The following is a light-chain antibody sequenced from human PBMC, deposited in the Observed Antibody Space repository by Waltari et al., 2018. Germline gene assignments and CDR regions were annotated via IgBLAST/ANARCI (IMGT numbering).Light chain of an antibody. J-gene: IGLJ2*01. Sequence: SYELTQPPSVPVSPGQTASISCPGDKVGDKSACWYQQKPGQAPVMVVYDDNDRPSGIPERFSGSKSGNTATLSTSRVEAADEADYYCQVWDSSSEHVVFGGGTKLTVL. CDR3: QVWDSSSEHVV. CDR1: KVGDKS. V-gene: IGLV3-21*02. CDR2: DDN.